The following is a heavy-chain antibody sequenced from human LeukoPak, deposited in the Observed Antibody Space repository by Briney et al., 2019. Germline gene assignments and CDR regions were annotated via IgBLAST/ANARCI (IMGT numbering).Heavy chain of an antibody. CDR1: GYSFTSYW. CDR2: IYPGDSDT. CDR3: ARHETGPYFDY. V-gene: IGHV5-51*01. Sequence: GESLKISCKGFGYSFTSYWVGWVRQMPGKGLECMGIIYPGDSDTRYSPSFQGQVTISADKSISTAYLQWSSLKASDTAMYYCARHETGPYFDYWGQGTLVTVSS. J-gene: IGHJ4*02. D-gene: IGHD1-1*01.